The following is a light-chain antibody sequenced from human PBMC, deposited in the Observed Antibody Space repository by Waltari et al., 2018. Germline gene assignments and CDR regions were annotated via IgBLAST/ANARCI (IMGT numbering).Light chain of an antibody. CDR1: NLTNKN. CDR2: QDA. CDR3: QAWDSSTPWV. Sequence: SYELTQPSSVSVSPGQTASITCSGDNLTNKNVSWYQPRPGQSPVLVIYQDAKRPSVIPERFSGSNSGNTATLTISGTQAMDEADYYCQAWDSSTPWVFGGGTKVTVL. V-gene: IGLV3-1*01. J-gene: IGLJ3*02.